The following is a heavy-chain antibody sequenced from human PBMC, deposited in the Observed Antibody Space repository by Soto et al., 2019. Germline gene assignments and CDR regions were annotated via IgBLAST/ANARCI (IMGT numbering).Heavy chain of an antibody. CDR3: ARRENCVTTSCSYYFEY. J-gene: IGHJ4*02. Sequence: PSETLSLTCTVSGGSITSTTYYWAWIRQPPGKGLEWIGSVYYTGITYYSPSLKSRVTISVDTSKNQFSLKLSSVTAADTAVYYCARRENCVTTSCSYYFEYWGQGALVTVSS. CDR2: VYYTGIT. V-gene: IGHV4-39*01. CDR1: GGSITSTTYY. D-gene: IGHD2-2*01.